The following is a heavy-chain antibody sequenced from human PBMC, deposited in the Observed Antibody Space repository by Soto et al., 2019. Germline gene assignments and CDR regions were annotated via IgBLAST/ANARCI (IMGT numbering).Heavy chain of an antibody. Sequence: LRLSCAASGFIFKMYWMHWVRQSPGKGLVWISRIYNDGTYSDYADSVRGRFTISRDNVNDTLYLQMNNLRAEDSGLYYCTRGPRPISTGTGAYWGQGTQVTVS. D-gene: IGHD3-10*01. J-gene: IGHJ4*02. V-gene: IGHV3-74*01. CDR2: IYNDGTYS. CDR3: TRGPRPISTGTGAY. CDR1: GFIFKMYW.